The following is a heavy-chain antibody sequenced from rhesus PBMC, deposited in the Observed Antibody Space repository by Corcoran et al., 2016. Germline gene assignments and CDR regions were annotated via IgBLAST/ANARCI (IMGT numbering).Heavy chain of an antibody. D-gene: IGHD3-28*01. CDR1: GGSLSGGYG. CDR2: IYSSSGNT. Sequence: QVQLQESGPGLLKPSETLSLTCAVSGGSLSGGYGWGWLRQPPGKGVEWIVSIYSSSGNTYYNPSLKSQVTSSTDTSKNQFSLKLSSVTAADTAVYYCASSYYYDSGFGYWGQGVLVTVSS. CDR3: ASSYYYDSGFGY. V-gene: IGHV4S7*01. J-gene: IGHJ4*01.